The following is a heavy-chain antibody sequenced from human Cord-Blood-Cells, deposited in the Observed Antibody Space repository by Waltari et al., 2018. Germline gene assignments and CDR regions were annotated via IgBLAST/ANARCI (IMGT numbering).Heavy chain of an antibody. D-gene: IGHD3-3*01. CDR3: ARSPTQYYDFWSGYYDAFDI. V-gene: IGHV1-69*09. CDR2: IIPILGIA. Sequence: QVQLVQSGAEVKKPGSSVTVSCKASGGTFISYPITWVRQPPGPGLEWMGRIIPILGIANYAQKFQGRVTITADKSTSTAYMELSSLRSEDTAVYYCARSPTQYYDFWSGYYDAFDIWGQGTMVTVSS. J-gene: IGHJ3*02. CDR1: GGTFISYP.